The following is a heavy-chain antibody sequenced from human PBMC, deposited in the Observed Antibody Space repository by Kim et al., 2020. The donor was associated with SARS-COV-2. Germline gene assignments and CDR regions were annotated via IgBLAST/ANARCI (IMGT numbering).Heavy chain of an antibody. CDR2: IVVGSGNT. CDR3: AASLGSYYVWFDP. Sequence: SVKVSCKASGFTFTSSAVQWVRQARGQRLEWIGWIVVGSGNTNYAQKFQERVTITRDMSTSTAYMELSSLRSEDTAVYYCAASLGSYYVWFDPWGQGTLVTVSS. CDR1: GFTFTSSA. V-gene: IGHV1-58*01. J-gene: IGHJ5*02. D-gene: IGHD1-26*01.